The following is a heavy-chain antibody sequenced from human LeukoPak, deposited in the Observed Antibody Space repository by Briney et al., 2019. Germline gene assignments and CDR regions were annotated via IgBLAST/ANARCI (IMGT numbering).Heavy chain of an antibody. J-gene: IGHJ4*02. V-gene: IGHV4-38-2*02. CDR3: ARDLGYYYDSSGYYYD. CDR2: IYHSGST. CDR1: GYSISSGYY. D-gene: IGHD3-22*01. Sequence: PSETLSLTCTVSGYSISSGYYWGWIRQPPGKGLEWIGSIYHSGSTYYNPSLKSRVTISVDTSKNQFSLKLSSVTAADTAVYYCARDLGYYYDSSGYYYDWGQGTLVTVSS.